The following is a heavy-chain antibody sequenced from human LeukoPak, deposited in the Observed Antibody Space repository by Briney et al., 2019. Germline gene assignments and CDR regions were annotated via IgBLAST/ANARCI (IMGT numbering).Heavy chain of an antibody. J-gene: IGHJ4*02. V-gene: IGHV3-53*01. CDR2: IYSGGST. Sequence: AGGSLRLSCAASGFTVGSNYMSWVRQAPGKGLEWVSVIYSGGSTYYADSVKGRFTISRDNSKNTLYLQMNSLRAEDTAVYYCAREVCLDYWGQGTLVTVSS. CDR3: AREVCLDY. D-gene: IGHD3-10*02. CDR1: GFTVGSNY.